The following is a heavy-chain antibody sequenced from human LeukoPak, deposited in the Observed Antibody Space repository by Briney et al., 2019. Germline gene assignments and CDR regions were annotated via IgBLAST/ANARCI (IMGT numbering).Heavy chain of an antibody. D-gene: IGHD5-18*01. CDR3: ASHGMDTAMVTSDY. CDR1: GVSFGGYY. CDR2: INHSGST. Sequence: SETLSLTCAVYGVSFGGYYWSWIRQPPGKGLEWIGEINHSGSTNYNPSLKSRVTISVDTSKNQFSLKLSSVTAADTAVYYCASHGMDTAMVTSDYWGQGTLVTVSS. V-gene: IGHV4-34*01. J-gene: IGHJ4*02.